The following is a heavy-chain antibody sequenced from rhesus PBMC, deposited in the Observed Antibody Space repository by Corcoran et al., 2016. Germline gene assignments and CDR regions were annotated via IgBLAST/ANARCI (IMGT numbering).Heavy chain of an antibody. D-gene: IGHD2-8*01. Sequence: QVQLQESGPGLVKPSETLSLTCAVSGGSFSSYGWSWIRQPPGKGLEWIVEVNGNSGRPNHTPTRKSRDTVTKEASKNRFARRLSSWTAADTAVYNCAGWVGGYCSGGVCYAPGGFDYWGQGVLVTVSS. CDR1: GGSFSSYG. V-gene: IGHV4-80*01. CDR3: AGWVGGYCSGGVCYAPGGFDY. J-gene: IGHJ4*01. CDR2: VNGNSGRP.